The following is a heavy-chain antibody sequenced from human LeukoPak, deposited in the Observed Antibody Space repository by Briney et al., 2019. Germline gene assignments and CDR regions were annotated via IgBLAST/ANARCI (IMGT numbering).Heavy chain of an antibody. V-gene: IGHV4-34*01. CDR2: INNSGST. Sequence: PSETLSLTCAVYGGSFSGYYWSWIRQPPGKGLEWIGEINNSGSTNYNPSLKSRVTISVGTSKNRFSLELSSVTAADTAVYYCARLPTTVTTSDYWGQGTLVTVSS. CDR1: GGSFSGYY. CDR3: ARLPTTVTTSDY. D-gene: IGHD4-17*01. J-gene: IGHJ4*02.